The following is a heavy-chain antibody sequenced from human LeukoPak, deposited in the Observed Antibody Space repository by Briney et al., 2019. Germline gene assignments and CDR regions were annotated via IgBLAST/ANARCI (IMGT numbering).Heavy chain of an antibody. V-gene: IGHV3-21*01. CDR3: ARADIVVVTAATYYYYGMDV. D-gene: IGHD2-2*01. Sequence: PGGSLRLSCAASGFTFSSYSMNWVRQAPGKGLEWVSSISSSSSYIYYADSVKGRFTISRDNAKNSLYLQMNSLRAEDTAVYYCARADIVVVTAATYYYYGMDVWGQGTTVTVSS. CDR1: GFTFSSYS. J-gene: IGHJ6*02. CDR2: ISSSSSYI.